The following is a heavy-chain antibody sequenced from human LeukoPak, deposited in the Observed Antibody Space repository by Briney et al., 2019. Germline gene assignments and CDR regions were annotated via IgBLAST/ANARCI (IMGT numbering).Heavy chain of an antibody. CDR2: IKQDGSEK. CDR3: ARVSFTMVRGALTLFDY. D-gene: IGHD3-10*01. Sequence: GGSLRLSCAASGFTFSSYWMSWVRQAPGKGLEWVANIKQDGSEKYYVDSVKGRFTISRDNAKNSLYLQMNSLRAGDTAVYYCARVSFTMVRGALTLFDYWGQGTLVTVSS. CDR1: GFTFSSYW. J-gene: IGHJ4*02. V-gene: IGHV3-7*01.